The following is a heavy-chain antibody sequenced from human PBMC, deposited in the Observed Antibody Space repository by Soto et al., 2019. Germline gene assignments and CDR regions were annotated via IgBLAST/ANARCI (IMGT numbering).Heavy chain of an antibody. CDR2: IYYSGST. J-gene: IGHJ4*02. CDR1: GGSISSYY. V-gene: IGHV4-59*01. D-gene: IGHD5-18*01. Sequence: QVQLQESGPGLVKPSETLSLTCTVSGGSISSYYWSWIRQPPGKGLEWIGYIYYSGSTNYNPSLKSRVTISVDTSKNQFSLNLSSVTAADTAVYYCARDSPDTAMVHWGQGTLVTVSS. CDR3: ARDSPDTAMVH.